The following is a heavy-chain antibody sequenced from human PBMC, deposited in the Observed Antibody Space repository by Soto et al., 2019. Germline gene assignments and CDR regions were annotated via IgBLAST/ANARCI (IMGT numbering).Heavy chain of an antibody. CDR1: GFSLSTSGVG. CDR2: IYWDDDK. Sequence: QITLKESGPTLVKPTQTLTLTCTFSGFSLSTSGVGVGWIRQPPGKALEWLALIYWDDDKRYSPSLKSRLTITKDTSKNQVVLTMTNMDPVDTATYYCAHWGNDYGVHVAWFDPWGQGTLVTVSS. V-gene: IGHV2-5*02. CDR3: AHWGNDYGVHVAWFDP. D-gene: IGHD4-17*01. J-gene: IGHJ5*02.